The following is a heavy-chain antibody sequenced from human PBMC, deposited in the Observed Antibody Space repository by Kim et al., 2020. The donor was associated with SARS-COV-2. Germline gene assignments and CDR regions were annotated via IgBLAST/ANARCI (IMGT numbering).Heavy chain of an antibody. D-gene: IGHD6-19*01. J-gene: IGHJ4*02. CDR2: INPSSGGT. V-gene: IGHV1-2*02. Sequence: ASVKVSCKASRYTFTDFYIHWVRQVPGQGPEWMGWINPSSGGTNYAQNFQDRVTMTWDTSISTVYMEVRRLKSDDTAVYYCAAATHNTGSYTVAYWGQGALVTVSS. CDR3: AAATHNTGSYTVAY. CDR1: RYTFTDFY.